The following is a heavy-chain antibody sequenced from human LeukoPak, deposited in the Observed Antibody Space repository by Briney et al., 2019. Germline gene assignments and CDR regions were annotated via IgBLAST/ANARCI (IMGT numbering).Heavy chain of an antibody. CDR2: ISGSGGST. CDR3: ARDPDFYDSSGYWDY. J-gene: IGHJ4*02. Sequence: PGGSLRLSCAASGFTFSSYAMSWVRQAPGKGLEWVSAISGSGGSTYYADSVKGRFTISRDNSKNTLYLQMNSLRTEDTAVYYCARDPDFYDSSGYWDYWGQGTLVTVSS. CDR1: GFTFSSYA. D-gene: IGHD3-22*01. V-gene: IGHV3-23*01.